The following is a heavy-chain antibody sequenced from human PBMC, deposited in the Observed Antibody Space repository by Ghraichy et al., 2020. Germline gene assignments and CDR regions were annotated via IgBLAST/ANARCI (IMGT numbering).Heavy chain of an antibody. CDR3: ARYCSSGGCCSAGSFDY. D-gene: IGHD2-15*01. CDR2: VQVNGGNT. V-gene: IGHV3-23*01. Sequence: GGSLRLSCAASGFRFSSYAMSWVRQAPGKGLEWVSCVQVNGGNTFYADSVKGRFTTSRDNSRDSLYLQMNSLRAEDTAVYYCARYCSSGGCCSAGSFDYWGQGILVTVSS. J-gene: IGHJ4*02. CDR1: GFRFSSYA.